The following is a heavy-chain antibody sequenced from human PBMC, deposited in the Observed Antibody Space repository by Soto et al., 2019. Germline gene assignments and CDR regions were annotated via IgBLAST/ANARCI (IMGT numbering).Heavy chain of an antibody. J-gene: IGHJ5*02. D-gene: IGHD3-3*02. CDR2: FDPEGGEA. V-gene: IGHV1-24*01. Sequence: ASVKVSCKISGHTLTEFSIHWVRQAPGKGLEWMGGFDPEGGEAIYAQKWHGRVTVTEDTVTDTAYMELSGLRSEDTAVYYCARDAEPIASFDPWGQGTLVTVSS. CDR1: GHTLTEFS. CDR3: ARDAEPIASFDP.